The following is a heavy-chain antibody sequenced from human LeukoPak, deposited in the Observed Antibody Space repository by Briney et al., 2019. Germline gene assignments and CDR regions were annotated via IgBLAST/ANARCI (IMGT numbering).Heavy chain of an antibody. CDR1: GFTFSSYS. V-gene: IGHV3-48*04. Sequence: PGGSLRLSCAASGFTFSSYSMNRVRQAPGKGLEWVSYISSSSSTIYYADSVKGRFTISRDNAKNSLYLQMNSLRAEDTAVYYCARDWVAAAPPGYMDVWGKGTTVTVSS. CDR3: ARDWVAAAPPGYMDV. CDR2: ISSSSSTI. D-gene: IGHD6-13*01. J-gene: IGHJ6*03.